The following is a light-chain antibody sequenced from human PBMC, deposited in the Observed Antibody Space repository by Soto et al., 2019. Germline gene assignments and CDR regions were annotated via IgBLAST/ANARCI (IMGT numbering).Light chain of an antibody. V-gene: IGKV3-15*01. Sequence: EKVMTQSPATLSMSPGERATLSCRASQSVSSFLAWYQQKPGQAPRLLIYGASTRATGIPARFSGSGSGTEFTLTISSLQSEDFAVYYCQQYSNWPSWTFGQGTKLEVK. J-gene: IGKJ1*01. CDR1: QSVSSF. CDR2: GAS. CDR3: QQYSNWPSWT.